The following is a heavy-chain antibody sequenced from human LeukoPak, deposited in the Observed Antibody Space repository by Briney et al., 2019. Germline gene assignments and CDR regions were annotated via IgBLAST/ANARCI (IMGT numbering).Heavy chain of an antibody. D-gene: IGHD3-10*01. CDR3: AAGGIYSPLDY. J-gene: IGHJ4*02. CDR2: FDPGAGEI. V-gene: IGHV1-24*01. Sequence: GASVKVSCKVSGDTLSELTMHWVRQAPGKELEWMGGFDPGAGEILYAQQFQGRVTMTEDTSTDTAYMELTSLRSEDSGVYFCAAGGIYSPLDYWGQGTLVTVSS. CDR1: GDTLSELT.